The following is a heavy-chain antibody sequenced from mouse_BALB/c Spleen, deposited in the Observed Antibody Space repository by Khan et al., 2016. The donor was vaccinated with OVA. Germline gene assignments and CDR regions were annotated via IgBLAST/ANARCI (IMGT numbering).Heavy chain of an antibody. CDR1: GFDISRYW. J-gene: IGHJ1*01. CDR3: ARLGYYGYFNV. V-gene: IGHV4-1*02. CDR2: INPDSSTI. Sequence: EVKLLESGGGLVQPGGSLKLSCAASGFDISRYWMSWVRQAPGKGLEWIGEINPDSSTINYTPSLKDKFIISRDNAKNTLYLQMSKVRSEDTALYYCARLGYYGYFNVWGAGTTVTVSS. D-gene: IGHD2-2*01.